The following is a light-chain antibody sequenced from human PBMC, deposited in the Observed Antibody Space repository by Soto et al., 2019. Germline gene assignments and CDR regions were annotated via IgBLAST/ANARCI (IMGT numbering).Light chain of an antibody. J-gene: IGLJ3*02. V-gene: IGLV1-44*01. Sequence: QSVVTQPPSASGSPGQTVTISCSGTSSNIGNNIVNWYQQLPGATRKLIIYDNDQRHSGVPDRFSGSGSGTTASLAISGPQPEDEGDYNCLPWDCGLDAPLFGGGTKLTVL. CDR3: LPWDCGLDAPL. CDR2: DND. CDR1: SSNIGNNI.